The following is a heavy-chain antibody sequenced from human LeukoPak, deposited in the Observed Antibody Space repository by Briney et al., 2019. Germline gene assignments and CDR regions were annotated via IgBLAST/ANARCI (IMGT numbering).Heavy chain of an antibody. V-gene: IGHV1-46*01. D-gene: IGHD3-22*01. CDR3: ARVPDYYDSSGYPDY. J-gene: IGHJ4*02. CDR1: GYTFTSYY. Sequence: GASVKVSCKASGYTFTSYYMHRVRQAPGQGLEWMGIINPSGGSTSYAQKFQGRVTMTRDTSTSTVYMELSSLRSEDTAVYYCARVPDYYDSSGYPDYWGQGTLVTVSS. CDR2: INPSGGST.